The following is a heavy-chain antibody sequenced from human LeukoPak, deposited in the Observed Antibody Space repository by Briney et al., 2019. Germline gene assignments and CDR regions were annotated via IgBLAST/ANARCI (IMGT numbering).Heavy chain of an antibody. Sequence: GGSLRLSCAASGFAVSSNYMSWVRQAPGKGLEWVSVIYSGGSTYYADSVKGRFTISRDNSKNTLYLQMNSLRAEDTAVYYCARSDSSGYYYFDYWGQGTLVTVSS. V-gene: IGHV3-66*01. CDR3: ARSDSSGYYYFDY. CDR2: IYSGGST. D-gene: IGHD3-22*01. J-gene: IGHJ4*02. CDR1: GFAVSSNY.